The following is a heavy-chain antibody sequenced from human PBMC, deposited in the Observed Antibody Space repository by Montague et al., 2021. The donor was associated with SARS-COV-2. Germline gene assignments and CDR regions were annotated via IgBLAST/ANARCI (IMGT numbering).Heavy chain of an antibody. V-gene: IGHV6-1*01. CDR1: GDSVSSKSVA. D-gene: IGHD3-9*01. CDR2: TYYRSKWDS. Sequence: CAISGDSVSSKSVAWNWLRQSPSRGLELLGRTYYRSKWDSDYAESVKRRLVITPDTSKNQVSLQLNSVIPEDTAVYFCASSGITLTGLDAFDIWGQGTMVTVSS. J-gene: IGHJ3*02. CDR3: ASSGITLTGLDAFDI.